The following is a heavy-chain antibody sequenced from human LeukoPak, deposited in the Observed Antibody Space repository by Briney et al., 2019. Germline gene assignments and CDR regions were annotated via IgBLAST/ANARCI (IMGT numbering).Heavy chain of an antibody. CDR2: TSSSSSYI. Sequence: GGSLRLSCAASGFTFSSYSMNWVRQAPGKGLEWVSSTSSSSSYIYYADSVKGRFTISRDNSKSTVSLQMNSLRVEDMAVYYCAKGGHYSFFDYWGQGTLVTVSS. CDR1: GFTFSSYS. D-gene: IGHD2-15*01. J-gene: IGHJ4*02. CDR3: AKGGHYSFFDY. V-gene: IGHV3-21*04.